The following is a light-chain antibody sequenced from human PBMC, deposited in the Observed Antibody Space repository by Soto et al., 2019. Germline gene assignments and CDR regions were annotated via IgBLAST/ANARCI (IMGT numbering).Light chain of an antibody. V-gene: IGKV4-1*01. Sequence: DIVMTQSPDSLAVSLGERATINCKSSQSVLYSSNNKNYLAWYQQKPGQPPKLLIYWASTRESGVPDRFSGSGSGTDFTLTNSSLQAEDGAVYYCQQYDTTPWTFVQVTKVEIK. J-gene: IGKJ1*01. CDR2: WAS. CDR1: QSVLYSSNNKNY. CDR3: QQYDTTPWT.